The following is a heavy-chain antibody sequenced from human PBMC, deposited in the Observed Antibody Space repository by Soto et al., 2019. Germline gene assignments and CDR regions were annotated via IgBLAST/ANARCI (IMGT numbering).Heavy chain of an antibody. Sequence: NPGGSLRLSCAASGFTFSSYSMNWVRQAPGKGLEWVSSISSSSSYIYYADSVKGRFTISRDNAKNSLYLQMNSLRAEDTAVYYCARVESLEYYDSSGYYRPTNYYYGMDVWAQGATVTVSS. V-gene: IGHV3-21*01. J-gene: IGHJ6*02. CDR1: GFTFSSYS. D-gene: IGHD3-22*01. CDR3: ARVESLEYYDSSGYYRPTNYYYGMDV. CDR2: ISSSSSYI.